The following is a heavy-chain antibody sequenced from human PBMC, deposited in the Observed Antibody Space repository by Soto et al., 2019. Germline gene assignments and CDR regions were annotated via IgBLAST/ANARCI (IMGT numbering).Heavy chain of an antibody. D-gene: IGHD2-2*01. V-gene: IGHV1-69*01. CDR3: ARDMPPIVVVPAAMMGMDV. CDR2: IIPIFGTA. CDR1: GGTFSSYA. Sequence: QVQLVQSGAEVKKPGSSVKVSCKASGGTFSSYALSWVRQAPGQGLEWMGGIIPIFGTANYAQKFQGRVTITADESTSTAYMELSSLRSEDTAVYYCARDMPPIVVVPAAMMGMDVWGQGTTVTVSS. J-gene: IGHJ6*02.